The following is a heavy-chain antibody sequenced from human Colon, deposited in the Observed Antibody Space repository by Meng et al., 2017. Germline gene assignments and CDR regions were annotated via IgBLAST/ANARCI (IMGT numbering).Heavy chain of an antibody. CDR2: IYPGDSDT. J-gene: IGHJ3*02. Sequence: GESLKISCKGSGYSFTSYWIGWVRQMPGKGLEWMGIIYPGDSDTRYSPSFQGQVTISADKSISTAYLQWSSLKASDTAMYYCARVGEGSSGRYYAFDIWGQGTMVTVSS. V-gene: IGHV5-51*01. CDR3: ARVGEGSSGRYYAFDI. CDR1: GYSFTSYW. D-gene: IGHD6-19*01.